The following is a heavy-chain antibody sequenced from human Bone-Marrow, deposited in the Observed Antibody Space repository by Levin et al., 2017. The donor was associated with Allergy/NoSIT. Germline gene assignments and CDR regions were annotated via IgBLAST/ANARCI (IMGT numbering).Heavy chain of an antibody. Sequence: SQTLSLTCTVSGGSISSGSYYWSWIRQPAGKGLEWIGRIYTSGSTNYNPSLKSRVTISVDTSKNQFSLKLSSVTAADTAVYYCARVFSGMTAYYFDYWGQGTLVTVSS. J-gene: IGHJ4*02. CDR2: IYTSGST. CDR1: GGSISSGSYY. CDR3: ARVFSGMTAYYFDY. V-gene: IGHV4-61*02. D-gene: IGHD3-10*01.